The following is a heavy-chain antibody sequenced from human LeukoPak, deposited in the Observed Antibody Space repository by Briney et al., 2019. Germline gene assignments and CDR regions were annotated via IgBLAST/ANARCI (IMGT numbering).Heavy chain of an antibody. CDR2: INHSGST. Sequence: SETLSLTCGVYGGSFSSYYWSWIRQPPGKGLEWIGEINHSGSTNYNLSLKSRVTISVHTSKNQFSLRLSSVAAADTAVYYCARVNSGDLFDYWGQGTLVTVSS. CDR3: ARVNSGDLFDY. CDR1: GGSFSSYY. J-gene: IGHJ4*02. V-gene: IGHV4-34*01. D-gene: IGHD1-26*01.